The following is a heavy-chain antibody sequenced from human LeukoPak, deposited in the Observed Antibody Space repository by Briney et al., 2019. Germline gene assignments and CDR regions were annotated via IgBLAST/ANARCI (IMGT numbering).Heavy chain of an antibody. V-gene: IGHV3-73*01. Sequence: PGGSLRLSCAASGFTFSGTAMHWVRQASGKGLEWVGRIRSKANSYATAYAASVKGRFTISRDDSKNTAYLQMNSLKTEDTAVYYCTRPNSGSNAFDIWGQGTMVTVSS. CDR3: TRPNSGSNAFDI. J-gene: IGHJ3*02. D-gene: IGHD1-26*01. CDR2: IRSKANSYAT. CDR1: GFTFSGTA.